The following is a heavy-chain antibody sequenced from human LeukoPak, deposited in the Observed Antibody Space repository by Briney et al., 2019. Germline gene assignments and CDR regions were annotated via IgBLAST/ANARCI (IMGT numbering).Heavy chain of an antibody. CDR1: GFTFSGHD. D-gene: IGHD6-13*01. V-gene: IGHV3-13*01. CDR2: IAIAGNT. CDR3: TRARHLAGYLRTWYEN. Sequence: PGGSLRLSCVASGFTFSGHDMHWVRHVPGKGLEWVSSIAIAGNTYYLDSVKGRFTISRENGKNSLYLQMNNLRAEDTAVYYCTRARHLAGYLRTWYENWGQGALVTVSS. J-gene: IGHJ4*02.